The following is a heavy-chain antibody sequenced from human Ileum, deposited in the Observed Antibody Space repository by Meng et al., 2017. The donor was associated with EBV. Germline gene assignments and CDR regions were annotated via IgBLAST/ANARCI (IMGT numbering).Heavy chain of an antibody. V-gene: IGHV4-34*12. CDR3: ARRPTLIDY. J-gene: IGHJ4*02. CDR2: MIDGGSR. Sequence: QAQRQKWGAALLTPTPTRSLTRPVNGGSRSGAYCNWIRQRPGKGLVWIVQMIDGGSRSYKPSHKSLLTISIDTSKNKLSRMLGSLPAADTAVYDCARRPTLIDYWAQGSLVTVSS. CDR1: GGSRSGAY.